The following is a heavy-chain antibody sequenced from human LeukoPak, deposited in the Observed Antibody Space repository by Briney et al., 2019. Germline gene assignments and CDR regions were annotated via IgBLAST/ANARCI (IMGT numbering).Heavy chain of an antibody. CDR3: ARGLGYCSGGSCPPFDY. J-gene: IGHJ4*02. V-gene: IGHV1-8*01. Sequence: ASVKVSCKASGYTFTSYDINWVRQATGQGLEWMGWMNTNSGNTGYAQKFQGRVTMTRNTSISTAYMELSSLRSEDTAVYYCARGLGYCSGGSCPPFDYWGQGTLVTVSS. D-gene: IGHD2-15*01. CDR2: MNTNSGNT. CDR1: GYTFTSYD.